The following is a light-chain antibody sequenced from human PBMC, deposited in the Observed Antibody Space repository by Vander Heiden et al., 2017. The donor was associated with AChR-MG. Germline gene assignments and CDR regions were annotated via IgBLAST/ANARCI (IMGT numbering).Light chain of an antibody. CDR3: QQYDNLPGGT. V-gene: IGKV1-33*01. CDR1: QDISNY. Sequence: DIQLTQSPSSLSASVGDRVTITCQASQDISNYLNWYQQKPGKAPKLLIYDASNLETVVPSRFSGSRSGTDFTFTISSLQPEDIATYYCQQYDNLPGGTFGQGTKVEIK. J-gene: IGKJ1*01. CDR2: DAS.